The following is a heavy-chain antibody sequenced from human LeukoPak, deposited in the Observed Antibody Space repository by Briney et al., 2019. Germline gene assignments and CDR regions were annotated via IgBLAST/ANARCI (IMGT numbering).Heavy chain of an antibody. CDR3: ARAQYYDFWSGYYYYYYGMDV. D-gene: IGHD3-3*01. Sequence: GGSLRFSCAASGFTFSSYWMSWVRQAPGKGLEWVANIKQDGSEKYYVDSVKGRFTISRDNAKNSLYLQMNSLRAEDTAVYYCARAQYYDFWSGYYYYYYGMDVWGQGTTVTVSS. CDR2: IKQDGSEK. CDR1: GFTFSSYW. V-gene: IGHV3-7*03. J-gene: IGHJ6*02.